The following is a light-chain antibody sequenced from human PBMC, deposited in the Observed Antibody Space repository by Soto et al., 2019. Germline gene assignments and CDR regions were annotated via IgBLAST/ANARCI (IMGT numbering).Light chain of an antibody. CDR1: NSNIGNNT. Sequence: QSVLTQPPSASATPGQRVTISCSGSNSNIGNNTVNWYQQLPGTAPKLLIYNNSERPSGVPDRFSGSKSGTSASLAISGLQSEDEADYCCAAWDDSLNGPVFGGGTKPTVL. V-gene: IGLV1-44*01. CDR2: NNS. J-gene: IGLJ3*02. CDR3: AAWDDSLNGPV.